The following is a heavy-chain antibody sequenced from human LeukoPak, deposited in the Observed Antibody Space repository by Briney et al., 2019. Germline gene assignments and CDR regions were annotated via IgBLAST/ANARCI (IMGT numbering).Heavy chain of an antibody. V-gene: IGHV4-59*01. CDR3: ARDLAGSAGATPKYYYYMDV. J-gene: IGHJ6*03. Sequence: PSETLSLTCTVSGGSISSYYWSWIRQPPGKGLEWIGYIYYSGSTNYNPSLKSRVTISVDTSKNQFSLKLSSVTAADTAVYYCARDLAGSAGATPKYYYYMDVWGKGTTVAVSS. CDR2: IYYSGST. D-gene: IGHD1-26*01. CDR1: GGSISSYY.